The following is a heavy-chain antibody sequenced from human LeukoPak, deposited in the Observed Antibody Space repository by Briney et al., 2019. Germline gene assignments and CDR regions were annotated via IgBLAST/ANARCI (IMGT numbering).Heavy chain of an antibody. V-gene: IGHV3-48*04. Sequence: GGSLRLSCAASGFTFSTYSMNWVRQAPGKGLEWLSYISTGSSTVYYADSVKGRFSISRDNAKNSLYLQMNSLRAEDTAVYYCARGWGITAASAFGLWGQGTLVTVSS. J-gene: IGHJ3*01. CDR1: GFTFSTYS. CDR2: ISTGSSTV. CDR3: ARGWGITAASAFGL. D-gene: IGHD6-13*01.